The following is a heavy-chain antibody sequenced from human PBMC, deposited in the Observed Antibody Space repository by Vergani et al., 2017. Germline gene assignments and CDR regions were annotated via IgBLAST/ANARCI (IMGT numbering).Heavy chain of an antibody. Sequence: EVQLVQSGAEVKKPGESLRISCKGSGYSFTSYWISWVRQMPGKGLEWMGRIDPSDSYTNYSPSFQGHVTISADKSIRTAYLQWSSLKASDTAMYYCARSRDSSGYYYVDFDYWGQGTLVTVSS. CDR3: ARSRDSSGYYYVDFDY. CDR2: IDPSDSYT. V-gene: IGHV5-10-1*03. J-gene: IGHJ4*02. D-gene: IGHD3-22*01. CDR1: GYSFTSYW.